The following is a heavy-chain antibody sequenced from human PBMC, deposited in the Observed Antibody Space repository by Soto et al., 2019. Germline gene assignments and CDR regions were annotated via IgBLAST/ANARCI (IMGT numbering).Heavy chain of an antibody. CDR1: EFIFSKYW. D-gene: IGHD5-18*01. Sequence: GGSLRLSCAASEFIFSKYWMSWVRQAPGKGLEWVAAIKQGGSNKYYADSVKGRFTISRDNSKNTLYLQMNSLRAEDTAVYYCARVRGYSYNWFDPWGQGTLVTVSS. CDR3: ARVRGYSYNWFDP. V-gene: IGHV3-33*07. J-gene: IGHJ5*02. CDR2: IKQGGSNK.